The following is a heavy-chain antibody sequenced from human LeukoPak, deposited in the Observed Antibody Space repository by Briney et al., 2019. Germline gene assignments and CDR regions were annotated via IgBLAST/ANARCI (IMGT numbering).Heavy chain of an antibody. J-gene: IGHJ4*02. V-gene: IGHV1-69*01. CDR1: GDTFSSYA. Sequence: GSSVKVSCKASGDTFSSYAISWVRQAPGQGLEWMGGIIPIFGTANYAQKFQGRVTITADESTSTAYMELSSLRSEDTAVYYCARDVLDYGDYAGYFDYWGQGTLVTVSS. D-gene: IGHD4-17*01. CDR3: ARDVLDYGDYAGYFDY. CDR2: IIPIFGTA.